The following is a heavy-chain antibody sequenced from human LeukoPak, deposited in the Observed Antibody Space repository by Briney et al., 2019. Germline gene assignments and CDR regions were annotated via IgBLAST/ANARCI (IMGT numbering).Heavy chain of an antibody. CDR1: GGSISSSNW. V-gene: IGHV4-4*02. CDR2: IYHSGSS. D-gene: IGHD3-10*01. CDR3: ARSGSGSYYLAY. J-gene: IGHJ4*02. Sequence: SGTLSLTCAVSGGSISSSNWWSWVRQPPGKGLEWIGEIYHSGSSNYNPSLKSRVTISLDKSKNQFSLNLSSVTAADMAVYYCARSGSGSYYLAYWGQGTLGTVSS.